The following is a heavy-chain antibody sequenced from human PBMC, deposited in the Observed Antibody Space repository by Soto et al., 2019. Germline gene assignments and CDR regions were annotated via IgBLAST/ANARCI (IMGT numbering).Heavy chain of an antibody. Sequence: PGGSLRLSCAASGFTFSSYGMHWVRQAPGKGLEWVAVISYDGSNKYYADSVKGRFTISRDNSKNTLYLQMNSLRAEDAAVYYCAKNPRMYYGSGSKYYYYGMDVWGQGTTVTVSS. V-gene: IGHV3-30*18. J-gene: IGHJ6*02. CDR2: ISYDGSNK. CDR3: AKNPRMYYGSGSKYYYYGMDV. D-gene: IGHD3-10*01. CDR1: GFTFSSYG.